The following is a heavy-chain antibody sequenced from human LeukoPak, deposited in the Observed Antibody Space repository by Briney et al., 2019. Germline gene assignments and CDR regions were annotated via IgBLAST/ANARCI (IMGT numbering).Heavy chain of an antibody. J-gene: IGHJ4*02. CDR1: GFTFSSYA. Sequence: GGSLRLSCAASGFTFSSYAMRWVRQAPGKGLEWVSVITGSDDSTYYADSVKGRFTISRDNSKNTLFLQMNSLRAEDTAVYYCANGLRAWFGELSNAPLDYWGQGTLVTVSS. D-gene: IGHD3-10*01. CDR2: ITGSDDST. V-gene: IGHV3-23*01. CDR3: ANGLRAWFGELSNAPLDY.